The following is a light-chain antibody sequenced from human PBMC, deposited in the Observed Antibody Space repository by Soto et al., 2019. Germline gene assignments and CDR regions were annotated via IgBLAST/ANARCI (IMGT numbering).Light chain of an antibody. J-gene: IGLJ3*02. CDR2: QVS. Sequence: QSALTQPASVSGSPGQSITISCTGTSSDIGGFYYVSWYQHHPGKDPKLMIYQVSNRPSGVSNRFSGSKSGNTASLTISGLQAEDEADYYCSSYTSTATRVFGGGTKLTVL. V-gene: IGLV2-14*01. CDR3: SSYTSTATRV. CDR1: SSDIGGFYY.